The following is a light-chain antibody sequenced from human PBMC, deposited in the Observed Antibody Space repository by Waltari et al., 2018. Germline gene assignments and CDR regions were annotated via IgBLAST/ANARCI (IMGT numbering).Light chain of an antibody. CDR1: SSNIGNNP. V-gene: IGLV1-51*01. CDR2: DNN. CDR3: ETWDGSLRGVV. J-gene: IGLJ2*01. Sequence: QSVLTQPPSVSAAPGQQVTISCPGSSSNIGNNPVSWYQQVPETAPKLLIYDNNERPSWIPDRFSGSQSGTSATLGITGLQTGDAADYYCETWDGSLRGVVFGGGTKLTVL.